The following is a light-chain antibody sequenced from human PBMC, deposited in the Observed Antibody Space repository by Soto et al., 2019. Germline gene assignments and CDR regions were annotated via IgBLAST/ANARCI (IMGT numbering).Light chain of an antibody. Sequence: EIVMTQSPATLSVVPGARATLSYRASQSVSSNLAWYQHKPGQAPRLLAYGASTRATGIPARFSGSGSGTEFTLTISSLQSEDFAVYYCQQYNNWPRTFGQGTKVDI. J-gene: IGKJ1*01. CDR1: QSVSSN. CDR3: QQYNNWPRT. V-gene: IGKV3-15*01. CDR2: GAS.